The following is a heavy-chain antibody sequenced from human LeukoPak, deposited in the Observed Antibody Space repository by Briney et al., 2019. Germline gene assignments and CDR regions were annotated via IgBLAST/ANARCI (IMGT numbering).Heavy chain of an antibody. CDR2: ISSSGSTI. V-gene: IGHV3-48*03. Sequence: GGSLRLSCAASRFTFSSYEMNWVRQAPGQGLEWVSYISSSGSTIYYADSVKGRFTISRENAKNSLYLQMNSVRADDTAVYYCARVGDVNDMDVWGQGTTVTVSS. CDR3: ARVGDVNDMDV. J-gene: IGHJ6*02. D-gene: IGHD3-16*01. CDR1: RFTFSSYE.